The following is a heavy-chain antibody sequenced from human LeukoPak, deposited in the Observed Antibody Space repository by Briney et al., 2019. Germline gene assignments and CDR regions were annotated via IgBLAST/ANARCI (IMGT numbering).Heavy chain of an antibody. Sequence: PSETLSLTCTVSGGSISSYYWSWIRQPPGKGLEWIGYIYHSGSTYYNPSLKSRVTISVDTSKNQFSLKLSSVTAADTAVYYCARYSSSWYYFDYWGQGTLVTVSS. D-gene: IGHD6-13*01. J-gene: IGHJ4*02. CDR1: GGSISSYY. CDR3: ARYSSSWYYFDY. V-gene: IGHV4-59*08. CDR2: IYHSGST.